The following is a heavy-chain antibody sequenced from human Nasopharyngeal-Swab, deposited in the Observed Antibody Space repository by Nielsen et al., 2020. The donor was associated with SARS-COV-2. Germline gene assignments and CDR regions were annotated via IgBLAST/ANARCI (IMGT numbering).Heavy chain of an antibody. CDR1: GGSSSGYY. J-gene: IGHJ4*02. Sequence: GSLRLSCAVYGGSSSGYYWSWIRQPPGKGLEWIGEINHSGSTNYNPSLKSRVTISVDTSKNQFSLKLSSVTAADTAVYYCARGSYCSSTSCYWDYWGQGTLVTVSS. D-gene: IGHD2-2*01. V-gene: IGHV4-34*01. CDR3: ARGSYCSSTSCYWDY. CDR2: INHSGST.